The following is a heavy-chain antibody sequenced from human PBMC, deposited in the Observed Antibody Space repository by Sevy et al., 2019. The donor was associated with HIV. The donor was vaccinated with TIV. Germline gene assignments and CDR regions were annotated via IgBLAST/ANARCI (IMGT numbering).Heavy chain of an antibody. V-gene: IGHV1-2*06. CDR1: GYIFIDYY. J-gene: IGHJ4*02. Sequence: GSVKVSCKASGYIFIDYYMHWVRQAPGQGLEWMGRINPNSGGTNYTQKFQGRVTMTRDTSITTVYMELSSLRSDDTAVYYCVRVSFRNYFDHWGQGTLVTVSS. CDR3: VRVSFRNYFDH. CDR2: INPNSGGT.